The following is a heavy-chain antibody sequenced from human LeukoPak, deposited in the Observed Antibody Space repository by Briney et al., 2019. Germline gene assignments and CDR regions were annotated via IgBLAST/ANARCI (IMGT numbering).Heavy chain of an antibody. D-gene: IGHD6-13*01. CDR3: ARDYRIAAADWYFDL. V-gene: IGHV1-18*01. Sequence: ASVTVSCKASGYTFTSYGISWVRQAPGQGLEWMGWISAYNGNTNYAQKLQGRVTMTTDTSTSTAYMELRSLRSDDTAVYYCARDYRIAAADWYFDLWGRGTLVTVSS. CDR1: GYTFTSYG. CDR2: ISAYNGNT. J-gene: IGHJ2*01.